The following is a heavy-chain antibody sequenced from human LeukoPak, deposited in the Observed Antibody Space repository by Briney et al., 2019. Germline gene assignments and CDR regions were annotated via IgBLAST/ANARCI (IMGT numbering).Heavy chain of an antibody. Sequence: VGSLRLSCAASGFTFSSYGMHWVRQAPGKGLEWVAVIWYDGSNKYYADSVKGRFTISRDNSKNTLYLQMNSLRAEDTAVYYCAKLVTAIPDAFDIWGQGTMVTVSS. CDR1: GFTFSSYG. D-gene: IGHD2-21*02. CDR3: AKLVTAIPDAFDI. V-gene: IGHV3-33*06. CDR2: IWYDGSNK. J-gene: IGHJ3*02.